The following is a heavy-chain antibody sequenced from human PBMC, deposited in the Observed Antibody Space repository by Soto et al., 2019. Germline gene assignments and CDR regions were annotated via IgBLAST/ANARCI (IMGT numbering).Heavy chain of an antibody. V-gene: IGHV3-23*01. D-gene: IGHD2-2*01. Sequence: EVQLLESGGDLVQPGGSLRLSCAGSGFALLSFAMNWLRQAPGRGLEWVAAASGTGANAYYTDSVRGRFTVSRDNSKNMVFLEMNSLRVEDPAVYYCADVVGWGQGTLVTVSS. J-gene: IGHJ4*02. CDR2: ASGTGANA. CDR3: ADVVG. CDR1: GFALLSFA.